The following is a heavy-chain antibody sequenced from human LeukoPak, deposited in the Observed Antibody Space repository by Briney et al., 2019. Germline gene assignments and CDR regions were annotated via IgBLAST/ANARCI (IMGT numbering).Heavy chain of an antibody. CDR3: AKSPEPSSITIFGVVIIGGFDY. D-gene: IGHD3-3*01. CDR2: ISGSGGST. V-gene: IGHV3-23*01. CDR1: GFTFSSYA. Sequence: GGSLRLSCAASGFTFSSYAMSWVRQAPGKGLEWVSAISGSGGSTYYADSVKGRFTISRDNSKNTLYLQMNSLRAEDTAVYYCAKSPEPSSITIFGVVIIGGFDYWGQGTLVTVSS. J-gene: IGHJ4*02.